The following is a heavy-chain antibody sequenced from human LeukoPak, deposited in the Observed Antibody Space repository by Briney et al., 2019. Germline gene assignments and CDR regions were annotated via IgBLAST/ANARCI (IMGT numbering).Heavy chain of an antibody. J-gene: IGHJ3*02. CDR2: IGTLHDT. Sequence: GASLRLSCVASGFTFSRHDMHWVRQATGKGLEWVSSIGTLHDTFYPDSVKGRFTISRENAKNSLYLQMNSLRAGDTAVYYCATGRSSGWSYAFDIWGQGTMVTVSS. V-gene: IGHV3-13*01. CDR3: ATGRSSGWSYAFDI. D-gene: IGHD6-19*01. CDR1: GFTFSRHD.